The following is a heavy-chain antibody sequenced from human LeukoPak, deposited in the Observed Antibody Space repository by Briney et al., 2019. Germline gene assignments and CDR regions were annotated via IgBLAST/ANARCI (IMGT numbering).Heavy chain of an antibody. D-gene: IGHD3-16*01. CDR1: GFTVRSNF. CDR2: ISGGGGGT. CDR3: AKDLLSFGPRTKLDY. V-gene: IGHV3-23*01. J-gene: IGHJ4*02. Sequence: GGSLRLSCAASGFTVRSNFMSWVRQAPGKGLEWVSGISGGGGGTYYADSVKGRFTISRDNSKNTLFLQMNSLRAEDTAVYYCAKDLLSFGPRTKLDYWGQGTLVTISS.